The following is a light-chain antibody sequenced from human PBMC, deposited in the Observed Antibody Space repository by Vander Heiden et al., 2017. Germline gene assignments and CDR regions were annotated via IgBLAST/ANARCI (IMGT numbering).Light chain of an antibody. CDR1: SSDIATYNF. CDR2: DVS. Sequence: QSALTQPASVSGSPGRSIPISCTGTSSDIATYNFVSWYQQHPGKAPKLIIYDVSNRPSGLSDRFSGSKSGNTASLTISGLQPEDEADYYCSSYRSTNTPVFGTGTKVTVL. V-gene: IGLV2-14*03. J-gene: IGLJ1*01. CDR3: SSYRSTNTPV.